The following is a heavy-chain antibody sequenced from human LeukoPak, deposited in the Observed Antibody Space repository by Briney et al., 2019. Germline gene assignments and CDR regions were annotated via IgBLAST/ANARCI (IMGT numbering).Heavy chain of an antibody. CDR1: GNSISSGDYY. V-gene: IGHV4-61*02. J-gene: IGHJ3*02. CDR3: ARRRTMITFGGVFAFDI. D-gene: IGHD3-16*01. CDR2: IYTSGST. Sequence: ASETLSLTCTVSGNSISSGDYYWSWIRQPAGKGLEWIGRIYTSGSTTYNPSLKSRVTISGDTSENQFSLKLSSVTAADTAVYYCARRRTMITFGGVFAFDIWGQGTMVTVSS.